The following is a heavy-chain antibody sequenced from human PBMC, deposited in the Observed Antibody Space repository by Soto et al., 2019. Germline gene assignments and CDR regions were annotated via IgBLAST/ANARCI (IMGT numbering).Heavy chain of an antibody. CDR3: AKWPPSPKMGVTTH. V-gene: IGHV3-23*01. D-gene: IGHD1-26*01. Sequence: EVQLLESGGGLVQPGGSLRLSCAASGFAFTSSAMAWVRQAPGKGLQWVSAITVAGGGTYYADSVKGRFTISRDNSKNTLFLQMNSLSAEDTALYSCAKWPPSPKMGVTTHWGQGTLVSVS. CDR1: GFAFTSSA. CDR2: ITVAGGGT. J-gene: IGHJ4*02.